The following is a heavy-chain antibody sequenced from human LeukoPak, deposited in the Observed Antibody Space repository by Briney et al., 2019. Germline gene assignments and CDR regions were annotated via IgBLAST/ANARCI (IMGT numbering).Heavy chain of an antibody. Sequence: GGSLRLSCAASGFTFRSYSMNWVRQAPGKGLEWISYISGSGFTIHYADSVKGRFTISRDNAKNSLYLQMNSLRAEDTAVYYCARGVPKTSYYYYYMDVWGKGTTVTVSS. CDR2: ISGSGFTI. CDR1: GFTFRSYS. D-gene: IGHD4-11*01. J-gene: IGHJ6*03. CDR3: ARGVPKTSYYYYYMDV. V-gene: IGHV3-48*01.